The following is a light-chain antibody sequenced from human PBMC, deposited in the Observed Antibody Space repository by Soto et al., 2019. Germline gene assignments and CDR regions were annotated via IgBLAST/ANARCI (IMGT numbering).Light chain of an antibody. J-gene: IGKJ4*01. CDR1: QSVSTN. V-gene: IGKV3-15*01. CDR2: GAS. CDR3: QQYNYLVT. Sequence: VMTQSPVTLSVSPGERATLSCRASQSVSTNLAWYPHKTGQAPRFLIYGASTRATGIPAMLSGSGSGTEFTLTISRLQCEDSAVYSCQQYNYLVTFGGGTKVEIK.